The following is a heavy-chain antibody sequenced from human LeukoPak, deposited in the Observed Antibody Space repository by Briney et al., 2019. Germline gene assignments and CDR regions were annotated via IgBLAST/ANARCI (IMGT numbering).Heavy chain of an antibody. Sequence: GGSLRLSCAASGXTFSSYAMSWVRQAPGKGREWVSAISDTGGSTYYADSVKGRFTISRDNAKNSLYLQMNSLRAEDTAVYYCARFSSGWYYFDYWGQGTLVTVSS. V-gene: IGHV3-23*01. CDR1: GXTFSSYA. J-gene: IGHJ4*02. CDR3: ARFSSGWYYFDY. CDR2: ISDTGGST. D-gene: IGHD6-19*01.